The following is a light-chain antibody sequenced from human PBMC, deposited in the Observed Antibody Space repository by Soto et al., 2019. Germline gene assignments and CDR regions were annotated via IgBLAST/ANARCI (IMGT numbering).Light chain of an antibody. Sequence: EVVLTQSPGTLSLSPGEIATLSCRASQSVRSSFLAWYQQKPGQAPRLLIYGTSSRATGIPDRFSGSGSGTDFTLTISRLEPEDFAVYYCQQYTHSPWTFGQGTRVEIK. V-gene: IGKV3-20*01. J-gene: IGKJ1*01. CDR3: QQYTHSPWT. CDR1: QSVRSSF. CDR2: GTS.